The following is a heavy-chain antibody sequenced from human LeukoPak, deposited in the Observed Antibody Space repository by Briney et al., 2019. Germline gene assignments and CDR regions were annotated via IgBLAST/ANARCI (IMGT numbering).Heavy chain of an antibody. V-gene: IGHV3-21*01. CDR3: ARDLTN. D-gene: IGHD1-1*01. J-gene: IGHJ4*02. CDR1: GFTFSTYS. CDR2: IDGSSSHL. Sequence: GGSLRLSCAASGFTFSTYSMNWVRQAPGKGLEWFSFIDGSSSHLFYADSVKGRFTISRDNAKNPVYLQMSNLRAEDTAIYYCARDLTNWGQGTLVTVSS.